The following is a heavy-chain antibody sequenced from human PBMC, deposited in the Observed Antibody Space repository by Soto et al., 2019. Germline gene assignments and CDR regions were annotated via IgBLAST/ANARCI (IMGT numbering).Heavy chain of an antibody. CDR2: ISSSSSYI. D-gene: IGHD6-13*01. Sequence: EVQLVESGGGLVKPGGSLRLSCAASGFTFSSYSMNWVRQAPGKGLEWVSSISSSSSYIYYADSVKGRFTISRDNAKNSLYLQMNSLRAEDTAVYYCARGDSSSWDFDYWGQGTLVTVSS. CDR3: ARGDSSSWDFDY. V-gene: IGHV3-21*01. J-gene: IGHJ4*02. CDR1: GFTFSSYS.